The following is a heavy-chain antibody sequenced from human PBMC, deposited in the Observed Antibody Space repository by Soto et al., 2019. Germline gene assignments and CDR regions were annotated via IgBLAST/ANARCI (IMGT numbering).Heavy chain of an antibody. V-gene: IGHV4-30-4*01. CDR2: IYYSGST. CDR3: ARVSEQLRYYFDY. D-gene: IGHD6-6*01. CDR1: GGSISSGDYY. Sequence: QVQLQESGPGLVKPSQTLSLTCTVSGGSISSGDYYWNWIRQAPGKGLEWIGYIYYSGSTYYNPSLKSRVTVSVDTSKTQCSLKLSSVTAADTAVYYCARVSEQLRYYFDYWGQGTLVTVSS. J-gene: IGHJ4*02.